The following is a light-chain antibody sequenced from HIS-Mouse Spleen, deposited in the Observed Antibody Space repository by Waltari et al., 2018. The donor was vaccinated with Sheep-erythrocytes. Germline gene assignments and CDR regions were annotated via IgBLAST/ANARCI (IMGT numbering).Light chain of an antibody. Sequence: QSALTQPPSASGSPGQSFTISCTGTSSDVGGYNYVSWDQQHPGKAPKLMIYEVSTRPSVVPDRFSGSKSGNTASLTVSGLQAEDEADYYCSSYAGSNNWVFGGGTKLTVL. CDR3: SSYAGSNNWV. J-gene: IGLJ3*02. V-gene: IGLV2-8*01. CDR2: EVS. CDR1: SSDVGGYNY.